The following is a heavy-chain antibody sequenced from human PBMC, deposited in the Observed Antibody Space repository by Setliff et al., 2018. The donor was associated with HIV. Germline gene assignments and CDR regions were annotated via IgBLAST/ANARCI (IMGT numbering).Heavy chain of an antibody. J-gene: IGHJ1*01. CDR2: IYWDNDM. D-gene: IGHD3-22*01. V-gene: IGHV2-5*02. CDR1: GFSLSTDGVG. CDR3: AQLLSDCNDSTCHSEYFRH. Sequence: ASGPTLVNPTQTLTLTCTFSGFSLSTDGVGVGWIRQPPGKALEWLVLIYWDNDMRYSPSLKRRLTITKDPPKNQVVLTMTDMDPGDTATYYCAQLLSDCNDSTCHSEYFRHWGQGALVSVSS.